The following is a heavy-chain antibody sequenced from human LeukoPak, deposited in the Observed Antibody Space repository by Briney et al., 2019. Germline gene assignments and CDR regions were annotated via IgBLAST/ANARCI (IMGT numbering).Heavy chain of an antibody. CDR1: GFTFDDYA. Sequence: GGSLRLSCAASGFTFDDYAMHWVRQAPGKDLEWVSGISWNSGSIGYADSVKGRFTISRDNAKNSLYLQMNSLRAEDTALYYCAKDIGSGSYYRDAFDIWGQGTMVTVSS. CDR3: AKDIGSGSYYRDAFDI. V-gene: IGHV3-9*01. D-gene: IGHD1-26*01. CDR2: ISWNSGSI. J-gene: IGHJ3*02.